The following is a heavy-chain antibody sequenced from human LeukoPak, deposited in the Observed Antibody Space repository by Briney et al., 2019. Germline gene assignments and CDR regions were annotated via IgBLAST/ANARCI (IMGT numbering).Heavy chain of an antibody. V-gene: IGHV3-23*01. J-gene: IGHJ4*02. CDR1: GFTFSSYA. CDR3: AKDSRGWLRLPYYFDY. Sequence: GGSLRLSCAASGFTFSSYAMSWVRQAPGKGLEWVSAISGSGGSTYYADSVKGRFTISRDNSKNTLYLQMNSLRAEDTAVYYCAKDSRGWLRLPYYFDYWGQGTLVTVSS. CDR2: ISGSGGST. D-gene: IGHD5-12*01.